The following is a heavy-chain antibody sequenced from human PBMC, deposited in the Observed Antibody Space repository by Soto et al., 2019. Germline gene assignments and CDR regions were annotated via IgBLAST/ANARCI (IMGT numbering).Heavy chain of an antibody. V-gene: IGHV3-23*01. CDR3: AKGGSSGWYYFDL. Sequence: PGGSLRLSCAASGFTFGTYAMNWVRQAPGKGLEWVSSTPGSGGSAYYADSVKGRFTISRDNSKNTLYLQMDSLRPEDTAIYYCAKGGSSGWYYFDLWGQGTLVTVSS. J-gene: IGHJ4*02. CDR1: GFTFGTYA. D-gene: IGHD6-19*01. CDR2: TPGSGGSA.